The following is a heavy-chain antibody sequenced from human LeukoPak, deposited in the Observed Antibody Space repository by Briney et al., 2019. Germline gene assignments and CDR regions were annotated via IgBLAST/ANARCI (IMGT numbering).Heavy chain of an antibody. CDR2: IYPSGGGA. V-gene: IGHV1-46*01. CDR1: GYTFTSYY. CDR3: AREKLGVYDSSGYTKDY. J-gene: IGHJ4*02. Sequence: ASVKVSCKTSGYTFTSYYMHWVRQAPGQGPEWMGIIYPSGGGASYAQKFRGRVTMTRDTSTSTVYMELSSLRSEDTAVYYCAREKLGVYDSSGYTKDYWGQGTLVTVSS. D-gene: IGHD3-22*01.